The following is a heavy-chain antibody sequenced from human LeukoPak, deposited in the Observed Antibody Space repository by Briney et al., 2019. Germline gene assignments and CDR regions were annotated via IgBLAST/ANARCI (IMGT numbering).Heavy chain of an antibody. Sequence: KPSETLSLTCAVYGGSFSGYYWSWIRKPPGKGLEWIGEINHSGSTNYNPSLKSRVTISVDTSKNQFSLKLSSVTAADTAVYYCARRGPVTVNTHTMGVWGQGTTVTVSS. V-gene: IGHV4-34*01. D-gene: IGHD4-11*01. J-gene: IGHJ6*02. CDR2: INHSGST. CDR3: ARRGPVTVNTHTMGV. CDR1: GGSFSGYY.